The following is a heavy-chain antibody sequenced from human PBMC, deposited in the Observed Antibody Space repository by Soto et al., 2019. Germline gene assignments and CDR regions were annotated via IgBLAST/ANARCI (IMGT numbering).Heavy chain of an antibody. J-gene: IGHJ6*02. CDR3: ARLGDVDTAMVQESYYYYGMDV. D-gene: IGHD5-18*01. V-gene: IGHV5-51*01. CDR1: GYSFTSYW. Sequence: GEFLKISCKGSGYSFTSYWIGWVRQMPGKGLEWMGIIYPGDSDTRYSPSFQGQVTISADKSISTAYLQWSSLKASDTAMYYCARLGDVDTAMVQESYYYYGMDVWGQGTTVTVS. CDR2: IYPGDSDT.